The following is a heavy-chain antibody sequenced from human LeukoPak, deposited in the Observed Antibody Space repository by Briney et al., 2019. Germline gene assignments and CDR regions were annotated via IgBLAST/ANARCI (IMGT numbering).Heavy chain of an antibody. CDR2: IYYSGST. CDR1: GGSISSYY. Sequence: SETLSLTCTVSGGSISSYYWSWIRQPPGKGLEWIGYIYYSGSTNYNPSLKSRVTKSVDTSKNQFSLKLSSVTAADTAVYYCASTLRSDYFDYWGQGTLVTVSS. D-gene: IGHD5-12*01. CDR3: ASTLRSDYFDY. V-gene: IGHV4-59*08. J-gene: IGHJ4*02.